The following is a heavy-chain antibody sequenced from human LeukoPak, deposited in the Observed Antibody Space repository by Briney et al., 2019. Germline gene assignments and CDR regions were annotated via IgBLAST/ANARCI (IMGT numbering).Heavy chain of an antibody. J-gene: IGHJ4*02. V-gene: IGHV4-59*08. CDR1: GGSISSYY. Sequence: SETLSLTCTVSGGSISSYYWSWIRQPPGKGLEWIGYIYYSGSTNYNPSLKSRVTISVDTSKNQFSLKLSSVTAADTAVYYCARGSVLDYYDSSGYIWGHYFDYWGQGTLVTVSS. D-gene: IGHD3-22*01. CDR3: ARGSVLDYYDSSGYIWGHYFDY. CDR2: IYYSGST.